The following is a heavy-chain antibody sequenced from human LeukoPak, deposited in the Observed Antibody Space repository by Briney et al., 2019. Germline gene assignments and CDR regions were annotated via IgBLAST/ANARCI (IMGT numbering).Heavy chain of an antibody. CDR3: ARGPDCYDSSGFSASFH. J-gene: IGHJ4*02. CDR2: IKEDGSER. Sequence: GGSLRLSCEGSAFIFGGHWMNWVRQTPGKGLEWVASIKEDGSERQYVDSVKGRFTISRDNAKNSLYLQMNSLRAEDTAVYCCARGPDCYDSSGFSASFHWGQGTLVTVSS. V-gene: IGHV3-7*01. CDR1: AFIFGGHW. D-gene: IGHD3-22*01.